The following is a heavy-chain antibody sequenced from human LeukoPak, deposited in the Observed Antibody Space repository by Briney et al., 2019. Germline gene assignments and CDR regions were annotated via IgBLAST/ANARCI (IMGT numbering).Heavy chain of an antibody. J-gene: IGHJ6*02. D-gene: IGHD1-14*01. CDR3: ARHSTGVGMDV. V-gene: IGHV4-59*08. CDR1: GGSISSYY. CDR2: IYYSGST. Sequence: SGTLSLTCTVSGGSISSYYWSWIRQPPGKGLEWIGYIYYSGSTSYNPSLKSRVTISVDTSKNQFSLKLSSVTAADTAVYYCARHSTGVGMDVWGQGTTVTVSS.